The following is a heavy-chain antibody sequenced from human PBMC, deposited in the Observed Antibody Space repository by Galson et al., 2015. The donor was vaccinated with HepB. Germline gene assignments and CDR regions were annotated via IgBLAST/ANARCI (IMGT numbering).Heavy chain of an antibody. CDR2: FDPEDGET. CDR3: ATAVDYGDSYNWFDP. D-gene: IGHD4-17*01. CDR1: GYTLTELS. Sequence: SVKVSCKVSGYTLTELSMHWVRQAPGKGLEWMGGFDPEDGETIYAQKFQGRVTMTEDTSTDTAYMELSSLRSEDTAVYYCATAVDYGDSYNWFDPWGQGTLVTVSS. J-gene: IGHJ5*02. V-gene: IGHV1-24*01.